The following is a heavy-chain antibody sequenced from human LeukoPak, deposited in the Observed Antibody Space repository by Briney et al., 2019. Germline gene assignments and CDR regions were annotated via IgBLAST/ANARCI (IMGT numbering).Heavy chain of an antibody. Sequence: ASVKVSCKVSGYTLTELSMHWVRQAPGKELEWMGGFDPEDGETIYAQKFQGRVTMTEDTSTDTAYMELSSLRSEDTAVYYCAGFWQWLARYYYGMDVWGQGTTVTVSS. CDR2: FDPEDGET. CDR1: GYTLTELS. CDR3: AGFWQWLARYYYGMDV. V-gene: IGHV1-24*01. D-gene: IGHD6-19*01. J-gene: IGHJ6*02.